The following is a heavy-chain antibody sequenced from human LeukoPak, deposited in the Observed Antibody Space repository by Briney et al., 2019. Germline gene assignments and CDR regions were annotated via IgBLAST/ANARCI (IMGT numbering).Heavy chain of an antibody. Sequence: GGSLRLSCAASGFTFSSYAMSWVRQTPGKGLEWVSAISGSGSSTYYADSVKGRFTISRDNSKNTLYLQMNSLRAEDTAVYYCATGSSWSYFDYWGQGTLVTVSS. CDR2: ISGSGSST. V-gene: IGHV3-23*01. D-gene: IGHD6-13*01. J-gene: IGHJ4*02. CDR3: ATGSSWSYFDY. CDR1: GFTFSSYA.